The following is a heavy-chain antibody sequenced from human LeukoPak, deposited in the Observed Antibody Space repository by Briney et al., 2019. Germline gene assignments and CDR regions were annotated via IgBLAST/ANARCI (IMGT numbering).Heavy chain of an antibody. D-gene: IGHD6-13*01. CDR3: VKGPLITAAGTY. Sequence: GGSLRLSSAASGFTFDSFAMNWVRQAPGKGLECVANINQYGGEISYVDSVKGRFTISRDNAKNSLSLQMSSLRVEDTAVYYCVKGPLITAAGTYWGQGTLVTVSS. CDR2: INQYGGEI. V-gene: IGHV3-7*03. J-gene: IGHJ4*02. CDR1: GFTFDSFA.